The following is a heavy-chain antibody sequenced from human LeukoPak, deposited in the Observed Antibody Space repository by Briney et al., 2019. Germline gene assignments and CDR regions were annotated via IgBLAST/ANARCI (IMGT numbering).Heavy chain of an antibody. CDR2: ISSSSSYI. D-gene: IGHD3-3*01. J-gene: IGHJ6*03. V-gene: IGHV3-21*01. CDR3: ARDWRDYYMDV. Sequence: GGSLRLSCAASGFTFSSYSMNWLRQAPGKGLEWVSSISSSSSYIYYADSVKGRFTISRDNAKNSLHLQMNSLRAEDTAVYYCARDWRDYYMDVWGKGTTVTISS. CDR1: GFTFSSYS.